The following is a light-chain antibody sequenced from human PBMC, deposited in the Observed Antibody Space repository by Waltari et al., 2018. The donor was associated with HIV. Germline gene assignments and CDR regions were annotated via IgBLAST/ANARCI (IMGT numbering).Light chain of an antibody. Sequence: QSVLIQPPSSSGSPGQRVTISCSGSSSHVCSPTVNWYQPLPGVAPKVLILNDDERPSGVPDRFSGSKSGTSASLAISGLQSEDEGDYYCAAWDDSLNAYVFGTGTTVTVL. CDR2: NDD. V-gene: IGLV1-44*01. J-gene: IGLJ1*01. CDR1: SSHVCSPT. CDR3: AAWDDSLNAYV.